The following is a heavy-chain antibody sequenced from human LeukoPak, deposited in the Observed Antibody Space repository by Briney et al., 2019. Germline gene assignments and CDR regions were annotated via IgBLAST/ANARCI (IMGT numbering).Heavy chain of an antibody. CDR2: INQSGST. J-gene: IGHJ4*02. CDR1: GGSFSGYY. CDR3: ARGRAFFD. D-gene: IGHD3-3*02. Sequence: SETLSLTCAVYGGSFSGYYWNWIHQPPGKGLEWIGEINQSGSTNYNPSLKSRVTISFDTSKNQFSLKLSSVTAADTAVYYCARGRAFFDWGQGTLVTVSS. V-gene: IGHV4-34*01.